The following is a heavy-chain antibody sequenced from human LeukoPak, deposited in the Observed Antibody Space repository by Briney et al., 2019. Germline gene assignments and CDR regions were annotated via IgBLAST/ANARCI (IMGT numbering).Heavy chain of an antibody. D-gene: IGHD6-13*01. CDR2: ISYDGSNK. CDR3: ARDRLGTAAAGIDY. Sequence: GGSLRLSCAASGFTFSSYGMHWVRQAPGKGLEWVAVISYDGSNKYYADSVKGRFTISRDNSKNTLYLQMNSLRAEDTAVYYCARDRLGTAAAGIDYWGQGTLVTVSS. CDR1: GFTFSSYG. J-gene: IGHJ4*02. V-gene: IGHV3-30*03.